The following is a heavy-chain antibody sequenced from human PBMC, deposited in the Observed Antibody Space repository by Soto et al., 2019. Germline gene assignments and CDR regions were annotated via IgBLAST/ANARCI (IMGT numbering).Heavy chain of an antibody. J-gene: IGHJ3*02. D-gene: IGHD6-19*01. CDR2: IIPMLGIA. Sequence: QVQLVQSGAEVKKPGSSVKVSCKDSGGTFSTYSMFWVRQAPGQGLEWMGRIIPMLGIANYAQRFQDRVTSTEDTSTATAYMELSSLRSEYTALYYCSMGSWSGAVFDIWGQGTMVTVSS. CDR1: GGTFSTYS. CDR3: SMGSWSGAVFDI. V-gene: IGHV1-69*02.